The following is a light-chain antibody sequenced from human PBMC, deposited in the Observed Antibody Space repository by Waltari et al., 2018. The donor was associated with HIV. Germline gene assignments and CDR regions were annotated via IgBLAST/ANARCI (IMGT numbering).Light chain of an antibody. CDR3: SSYAGSSTYVL. J-gene: IGLJ2*01. Sequence: QSALTQPASVSGSLGQSITISCTGTSSDVGGYNFVSWYQQYPGTAPKFRNYDGSTRPSGVINRFSGSKSGNTASLTISGRQAEDEADYFCSSYAGSSTYVLFGGGTKLTVL. V-gene: IGLV2-23*01. CDR1: SSDVGGYNF. CDR2: DGS.